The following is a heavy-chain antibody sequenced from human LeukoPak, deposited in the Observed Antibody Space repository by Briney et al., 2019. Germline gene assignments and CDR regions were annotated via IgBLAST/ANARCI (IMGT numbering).Heavy chain of an antibody. V-gene: IGHV4-4*02. CDR3: ASRITMIAYYFDY. CDR2: IYHNGST. CDR1: GGSISSSNW. J-gene: IGHJ4*02. Sequence: SETLSLTCAVSGGSISSSNWWSWVRQPPGKGLEWIGEIYHNGSTNYNPSLKSRVTISVDKSKNQFSLKLSSVTAADAAVYYCASRITMIAYYFDYWGQGTLVTVSS. D-gene: IGHD3-22*01.